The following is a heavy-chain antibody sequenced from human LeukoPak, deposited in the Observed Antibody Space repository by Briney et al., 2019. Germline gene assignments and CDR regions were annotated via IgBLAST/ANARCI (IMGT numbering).Heavy chain of an antibody. CDR2: FDPGDGET. CDR1: GYTLTELS. V-gene: IGHV1-24*01. Sequence: ASVKVSCKVSGYTLTELSMHWVRQAPGKGLEWMGGFDPGDGETIYAQKFQGRVTMTEDTSTDTAYMELSSLRSEDTAVYYCATDIVVVTAIKFDYWGQGTLVTVSS. CDR3: ATDIVVVTAIKFDY. J-gene: IGHJ4*02. D-gene: IGHD2-21*02.